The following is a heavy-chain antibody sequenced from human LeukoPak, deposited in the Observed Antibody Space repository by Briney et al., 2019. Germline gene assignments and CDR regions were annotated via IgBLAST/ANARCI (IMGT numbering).Heavy chain of an antibody. Sequence: SETLSLTCTVSGGSISSGSYYWSWIRQPAGKGLEWIGRIYTSGSTNYNPSLKSRVTISVDTSKNQFSLKLSSVTAAGTVVYYCARLIAVAGTTRGDYWGQGTLVTVSS. V-gene: IGHV4-61*02. CDR1: GGSISSGSYY. D-gene: IGHD6-19*01. CDR3: ARLIAVAGTTRGDY. J-gene: IGHJ4*02. CDR2: IYTSGST.